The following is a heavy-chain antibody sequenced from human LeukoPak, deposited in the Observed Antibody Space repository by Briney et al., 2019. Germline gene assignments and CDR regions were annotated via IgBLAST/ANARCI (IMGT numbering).Heavy chain of an antibody. CDR3: ARDGSPYSSSMDKGYHYYMDV. V-gene: IGHV4-34*01. Sequence: SETLSLTCAVYGGSFSDYYWSWIRQSPGKGLEWIGEITHSGSANYNPSLKSRVTMSVDTSKNQFSLKLTSVTAADTAVYYCARDGSPYSSSMDKGYHYYMDVWGKGTTVTVSS. J-gene: IGHJ6*03. CDR1: GGSFSDYY. CDR2: ITHSGSA. D-gene: IGHD6-6*01.